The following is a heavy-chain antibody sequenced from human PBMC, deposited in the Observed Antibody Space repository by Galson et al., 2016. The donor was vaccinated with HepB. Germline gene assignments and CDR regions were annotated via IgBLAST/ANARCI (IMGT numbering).Heavy chain of an antibody. CDR2: ISYDGSNK. J-gene: IGHJ5*02. Sequence: SLRLSCAVSGFTFSGYGIHWVRQAPGKGLEWVAVISYDGSNKYYADSVKGRFTISRDNSKNTPYLQMNSRRAEDTAMYYCAKSPHSSGRGHVDPLGQGTLVIVSS. CDR3: AKSPHSSGRGHVDP. CDR1: GFTFSGYG. V-gene: IGHV3-30*18. D-gene: IGHD3-22*01.